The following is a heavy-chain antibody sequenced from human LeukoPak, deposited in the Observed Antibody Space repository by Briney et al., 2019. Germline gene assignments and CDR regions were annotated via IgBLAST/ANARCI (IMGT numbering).Heavy chain of an antibody. Sequence: ASVKVSCKASGYTFTSYYMHWVRQAPGQGLEWMGIINPSGGSTSYAQKFQGRVTMTTDTSTSTAYMELRSLRSDDTAVYYCARGHIVVVPAAIRGSDYYYYYGMDVWGQGTTVTVSS. CDR1: GYTFTSYY. CDR2: INPSGGST. V-gene: IGHV1-46*01. D-gene: IGHD2-2*02. J-gene: IGHJ6*02. CDR3: ARGHIVVVPAAIRGSDYYYYYGMDV.